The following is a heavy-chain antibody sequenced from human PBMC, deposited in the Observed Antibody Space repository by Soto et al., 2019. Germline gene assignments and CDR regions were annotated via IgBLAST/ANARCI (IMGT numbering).Heavy chain of an antibody. CDR2: ISYDGSNK. V-gene: IGHV3-30*18. Sequence: GGSLRLSCAASGFTFNAYGMYWVRRAPGKGLEWVAAISYDGSNKYHADSVKGRFTISRDNSKNTLYLPMNSLRVEDTAVYYCAKVSTYFVVPYAMEVRGQGTTVTVFS. CDR1: GFTFNAYG. CDR3: AKVSTYFVVPYAMEV. D-gene: IGHD3-9*01. J-gene: IGHJ6*02.